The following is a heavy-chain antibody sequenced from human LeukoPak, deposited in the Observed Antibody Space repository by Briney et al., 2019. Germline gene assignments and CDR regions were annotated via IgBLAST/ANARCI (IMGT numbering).Heavy chain of an antibody. CDR2: ISYDGNGR. D-gene: IGHD1-26*01. J-gene: IGHJ6*02. V-gene: IGHV3-30*18. CDR1: GFTFSAYA. Sequence: KPGRSLRLPCAASGFTFSAYAMHWVRQAPGKGLEWVSFISYDGNGRYYADSVRGRFTISRDNSKNTLSLQMNSLGDEDTAVYYCAKLRGSYDYYFYGFDVWGQGTTVTVSS. CDR3: AKLRGSYDYYFYGFDV.